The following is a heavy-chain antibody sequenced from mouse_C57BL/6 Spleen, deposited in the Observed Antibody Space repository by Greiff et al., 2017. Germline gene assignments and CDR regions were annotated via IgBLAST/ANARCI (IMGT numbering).Heavy chain of an antibody. J-gene: IGHJ4*01. D-gene: IGHD2-3*01. CDR2: IYPGSGST. CDR3: ATFYDGYYYAMDY. V-gene: IGHV1-55*01. CDR1: GYTFTSYW. Sequence: VKLQQPGAELVKPGASVKMSCKASGYTFTSYWITWVKQRPGQGLEWIGDIYPGSGSTNYNEKFKSKATLTVDTSSSTAYMQLSSLTSEDSAVYYCATFYDGYYYAMDYWGQGTSVTVSS.